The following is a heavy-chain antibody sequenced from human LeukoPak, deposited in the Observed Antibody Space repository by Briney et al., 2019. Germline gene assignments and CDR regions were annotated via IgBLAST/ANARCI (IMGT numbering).Heavy chain of an antibody. V-gene: IGHV3-30*02. CDR1: GFTFSSYG. D-gene: IGHD6-13*01. CDR2: IRCDGSNK. Sequence: QPGGSLRLSCAASGFTFSSYGMHWVRQAPGKGLEWVAFIRCDGSNKYYADSVKGRFTISRDNSKNTLYLQMNSLRAEDTAVYYCAKGEQQLVLYYWGQGTLVTVSS. J-gene: IGHJ4*02. CDR3: AKGEQQLVLYY.